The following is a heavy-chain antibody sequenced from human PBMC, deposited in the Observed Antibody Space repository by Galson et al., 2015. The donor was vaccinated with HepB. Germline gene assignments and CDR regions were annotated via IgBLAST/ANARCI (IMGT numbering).Heavy chain of an antibody. CDR2: INPNSGGT. D-gene: IGHD3-22*01. Sequence: SVKVSCKASGYTFTGYYMHWVRQAPGQGLEWMGWINPNSGGTNYAQKFQGWVTMTRDTSISTAYMELSRLRSDDTAVYYCARDDSSGYHPLDYWGQGTLVTVSS. CDR3: ARDDSSGYHPLDY. V-gene: IGHV1-2*04. J-gene: IGHJ4*02. CDR1: GYTFTGYY.